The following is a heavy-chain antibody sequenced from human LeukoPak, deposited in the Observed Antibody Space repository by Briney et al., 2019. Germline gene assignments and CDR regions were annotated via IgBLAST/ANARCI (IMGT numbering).Heavy chain of an antibody. V-gene: IGHV4-61*01. Sequence: SETLSLTCTVSGGSISSGNYYWSWIRQPPGEGLEWIGYIYYSGSTNYNPSLKSRVTISVDTSKNQFSLKLSSMTAADTAVYYCARVYYSSSYDYWYFDLWGRGTLVTVSS. D-gene: IGHD6-13*01. CDR1: GGSISSGNYY. J-gene: IGHJ2*01. CDR3: ARVYYSSSYDYWYFDL. CDR2: IYYSGST.